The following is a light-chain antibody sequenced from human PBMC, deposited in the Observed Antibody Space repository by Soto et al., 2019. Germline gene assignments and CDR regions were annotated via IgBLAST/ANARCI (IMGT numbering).Light chain of an antibody. CDR2: DAS. V-gene: IGKV1-33*01. J-gene: IGKJ5*01. CDR3: QQYDNLPLI. Sequence: IQMTQSPSSLSASVGDRVTITSQATQDIRKYLNWYQQKPGKAPKLLIYDASSLETGVPSRFSGSGSGTDFTLTISSLQPEDFATYYCQQYDNLPLIFGQGTRLEIK. CDR1: QDIRKY.